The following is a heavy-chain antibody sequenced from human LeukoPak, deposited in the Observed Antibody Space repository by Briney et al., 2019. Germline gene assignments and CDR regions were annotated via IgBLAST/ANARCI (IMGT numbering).Heavy chain of an antibody. CDR1: GFSFSSYG. V-gene: IGHV3-33*01. CDR2: IWYDGSKK. CDR3: ARDSIPLAGSYYHHYGLDV. D-gene: IGHD6-19*01. J-gene: IGHJ6*02. Sequence: GGSLRLSCAASGFSFSSYGMHWVRQAPAKGLEWVAVIWYDGSKKYYADSLKGRFIFSRDNSRNTLYLQMNSLRVEDTTVYYCARDSIPLAGSYYHHYGLDVWGQGTTVSVSS.